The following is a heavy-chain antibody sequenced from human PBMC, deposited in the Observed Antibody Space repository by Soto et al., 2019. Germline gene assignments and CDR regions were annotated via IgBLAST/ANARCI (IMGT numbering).Heavy chain of an antibody. V-gene: IGHV3-23*01. CDR1: GFTFSSYA. CDR3: AKSLSYNWNDANWFDP. CDR2: ISGSGGST. D-gene: IGHD1-1*01. J-gene: IGHJ5*02. Sequence: PGGSLRLSCAASGFTFSSYAMSWVRQAPGKGLEWVSAISGSGGSTYYADSVKGRFTISRDNSKNTLYLQMNSLRAEDTAVYYCAKSLSYNWNDANWFDPWGQGTLVTVSS.